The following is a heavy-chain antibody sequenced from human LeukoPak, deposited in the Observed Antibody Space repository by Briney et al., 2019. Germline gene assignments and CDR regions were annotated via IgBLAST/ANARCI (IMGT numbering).Heavy chain of an antibody. Sequence: SETLSLTCTVSGYSISSGYYWGWIRQPPGKGLECIGSIYHSGSTYYNPSLKSRVTISVDTSKNQFSLKLSSVTAADAAVYYCARADPPYYYDGGAYYTGSDFFDYWGQGTLVTVSS. CDR1: GYSISSGYY. D-gene: IGHD3-22*01. V-gene: IGHV4-38-2*02. CDR2: IYHSGST. J-gene: IGHJ4*02. CDR3: ARADPPYYYDGGAYYTGSDFFDY.